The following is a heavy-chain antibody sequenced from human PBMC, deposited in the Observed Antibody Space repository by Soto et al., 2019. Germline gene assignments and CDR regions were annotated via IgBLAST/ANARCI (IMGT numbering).Heavy chain of an antibody. CDR2: INHSGST. CDR1: GGSFSGYY. D-gene: IGHD2-15*01. Sequence: SETLSLTCAVYGGSFSGYYWSWIRQPPGKGLEWIGEINHSGSTNYNPSLKSRVTISVDTSKNQFSLKLSSVTAADTAVYYCARGWNGGSSRSGGMDVWGQGTTVTVSS. J-gene: IGHJ6*02. V-gene: IGHV4-34*01. CDR3: ARGWNGGSSRSGGMDV.